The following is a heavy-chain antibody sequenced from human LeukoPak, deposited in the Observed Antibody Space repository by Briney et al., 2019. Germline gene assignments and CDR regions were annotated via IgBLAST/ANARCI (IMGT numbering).Heavy chain of an antibody. V-gene: IGHV4-34*01. CDR1: GGSFSGYY. Sequence: SETLTLTCAVYGGSFSGYYWSWIRQPLGKGLEWIGEINHSGSTNYNPSLKSRVTISVDTSKNQFSLKLSSVTAADTAVYYCARGPADPTRDSYFDYWGQGTLVTVSS. CDR2: INHSGST. J-gene: IGHJ4*02. D-gene: IGHD5-12*01. CDR3: ARGPADPTRDSYFDY.